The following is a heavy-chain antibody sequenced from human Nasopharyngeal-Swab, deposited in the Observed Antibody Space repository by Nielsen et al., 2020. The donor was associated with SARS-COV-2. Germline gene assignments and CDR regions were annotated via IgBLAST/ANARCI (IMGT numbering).Heavy chain of an antibody. Sequence: SETLSLTCTVSGGSISSSSYYWGWIRQPPGKGLEWIGSIYYSGSTYYNPSLKSRVTISVDTSKNQFSLKLSSVTAADTAVYYCASPYSRFYAFDIWGQGTMVTVSS. CDR1: GGSISSSSYY. CDR3: ASPYSRFYAFDI. CDR2: IYYSGST. D-gene: IGHD3-3*01. J-gene: IGHJ3*02. V-gene: IGHV4-39*01.